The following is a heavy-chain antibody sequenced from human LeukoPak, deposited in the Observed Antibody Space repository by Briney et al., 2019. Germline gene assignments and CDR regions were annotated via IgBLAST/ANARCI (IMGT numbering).Heavy chain of an antibody. J-gene: IGHJ4*02. Sequence: ASVKVSCKASGYSFTIYYMHWVRQAPGQGLEWMGIINPSGGSTSYAQKFQGRVTMTRDTSTSTVYMELSSLRSEDTAVYYCARDSKWGLGTGTAGINFDYWGQGTLVTVSS. CDR1: GYSFTIYY. D-gene: IGHD1-1*01. V-gene: IGHV1-46*01. CDR2: INPSGGST. CDR3: ARDSKWGLGTGTAGINFDY.